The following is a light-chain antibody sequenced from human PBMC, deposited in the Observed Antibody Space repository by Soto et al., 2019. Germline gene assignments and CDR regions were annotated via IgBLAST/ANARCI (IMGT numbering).Light chain of an antibody. J-gene: IGKJ1*01. CDR1: QSLNSL. CDR3: QQYNSYSSWT. V-gene: IGKV1-5*01. Sequence: DIQMTQSPSTLSASVGDIVTITCRASQSLNSLLAWYQQKPGRAPKLLIYDASTLESGVPSRFNGSGSGTEFTLTISSLQTDDFATYYCQQYNSYSSWTFGQGTKVEIK. CDR2: DAS.